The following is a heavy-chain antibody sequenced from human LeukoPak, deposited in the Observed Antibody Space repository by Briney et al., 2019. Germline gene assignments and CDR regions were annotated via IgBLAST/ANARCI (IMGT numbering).Heavy chain of an antibody. CDR1: GGSISGYY. CDR3: ARGEYGDYDY. Sequence: SETLSLTCTVSGGSISGYYWSWIRQPPGKGLEWIGYIYYSGNTNYNPSLKGRVTISVDTSKNQFSLKLSSVTAADTAVYYCARGEYGDYDYWGQGTLVTVSS. J-gene: IGHJ4*02. D-gene: IGHD4-17*01. CDR2: IYYSGNT. V-gene: IGHV4-59*12.